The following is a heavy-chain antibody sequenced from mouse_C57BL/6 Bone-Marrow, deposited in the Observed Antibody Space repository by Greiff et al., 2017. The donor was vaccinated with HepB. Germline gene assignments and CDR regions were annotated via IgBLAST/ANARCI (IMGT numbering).Heavy chain of an antibody. J-gene: IGHJ4*01. CDR3: ARIASPYGSFYYYAMDY. V-gene: IGHV8-8*01. CDR2: IWWDDDK. Sequence: QVTLKESGPGILQPSQTLSLTCSFSGFSLSTFGMGVGWIRQPSGKGLEWLAHIWWDDDKYYNPALKSRLTISKDTSKNQVFLKIANVDTADTATYYCARIASPYGSFYYYAMDYWGQGTSVTVSS. CDR1: GFSLSTFGMG. D-gene: IGHD1-1*01.